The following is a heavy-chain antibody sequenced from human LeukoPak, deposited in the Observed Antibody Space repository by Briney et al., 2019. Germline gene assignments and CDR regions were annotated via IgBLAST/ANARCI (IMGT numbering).Heavy chain of an antibody. CDR2: IRYDGSNQ. Sequence: GGSLRLSCAASGFTFSSYGMHWVRQAPGKGLEWVAFIRYDGSNQYYVDSVKGRFTISRDNSKNMLFLQMNSLRVEDTAVYYCAKERAGATFYYYYYMDVWGKGTTVTISS. CDR3: AKERAGATFYYYYYMDV. J-gene: IGHJ6*03. V-gene: IGHV3-30*02. CDR1: GFTFSSYG. D-gene: IGHD1-26*01.